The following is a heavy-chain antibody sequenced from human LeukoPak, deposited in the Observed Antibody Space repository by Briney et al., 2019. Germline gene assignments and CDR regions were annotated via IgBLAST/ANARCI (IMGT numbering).Heavy chain of an antibody. V-gene: IGHV5-10-1*01. Sequence: GESLKISCQGSGYSFITYWISWVRHMPGKGLEWMGRIDPTDSSTKYSPSFQGHVTISADKSISTAYLQWRSLKASDTAMYYCATHYGSGTYKLGYWGQGTLVTVSS. D-gene: IGHD3-10*01. CDR1: GYSFITYW. CDR3: ATHYGSGTYKLGY. CDR2: IDPTDSST. J-gene: IGHJ4*02.